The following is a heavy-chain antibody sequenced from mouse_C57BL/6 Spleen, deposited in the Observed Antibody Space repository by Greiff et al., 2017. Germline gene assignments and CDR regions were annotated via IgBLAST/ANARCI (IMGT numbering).Heavy chain of an antibody. D-gene: IGHD2-3*01. CDR2: INPYNGGT. J-gene: IGHJ2*01. Sequence: LQESGPVLVKPGASVKMSCKASGYTFTDYYMNWVKQSHGKSLEWIGVINPYNGGTSYNQKFKGQATLTVDKSSSTAYMELNSLTSEDSAVYYCARSGDGYFPFDYWGQGTTLTVSS. CDR1: GYTFTDYY. CDR3: ARSGDGYFPFDY. V-gene: IGHV1-19*01.